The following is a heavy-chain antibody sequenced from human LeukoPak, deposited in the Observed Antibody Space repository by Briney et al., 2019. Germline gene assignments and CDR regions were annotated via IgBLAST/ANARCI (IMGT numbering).Heavy chain of an antibody. D-gene: IGHD1-1*01. Sequence: SETLSLTCTVSGGSISSGSYYWSWIRQPAWKGLEWIGRIYTSGSTNYNPSLKSRVTISVDTSKNQFSLKLSSVTAADTAVYYCARDGWKTFDYWGQGTLVTVSS. V-gene: IGHV4-61*02. CDR2: IYTSGST. CDR3: ARDGWKTFDY. CDR1: GGSISSGSYY. J-gene: IGHJ4*02.